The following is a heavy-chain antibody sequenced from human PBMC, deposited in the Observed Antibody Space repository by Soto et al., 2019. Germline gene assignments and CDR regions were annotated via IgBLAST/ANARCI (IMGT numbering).Heavy chain of an antibody. V-gene: IGHV3-30-3*01. CDR1: GFTFRSYA. D-gene: IGHD2-15*01. CDR3: ARDYSGGSSAPDY. J-gene: IGHJ4*02. CDR2: TSYDENNK. Sequence: SGFTFRSYAMHWVRQAPGKGLEWVASTSYDENNKYYADSVKGRFTISRDNSKNTLYLQMNSLRADDTAVYYCARDYSGGSSAPDYWGQGTLVTVSS.